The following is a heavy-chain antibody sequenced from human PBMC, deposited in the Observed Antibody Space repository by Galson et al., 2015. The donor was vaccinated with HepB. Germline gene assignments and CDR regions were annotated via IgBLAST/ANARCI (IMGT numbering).Heavy chain of an antibody. CDR2: ISSGGDTS. CDR3: VRGTTAPDY. CDR1: GFTFTSYG. Sequence: SLRLSCAACGFTFTSYGMSWVRQAPGKGLECVSAISSGGDTSDYADSVKGRFTVSRDSSTNTLYLQMNGLRADDTAIYYCVRGTTAPDYWGQGTLVTVSS. D-gene: IGHD2/OR15-2a*01. V-gene: IGHV3-23*01. J-gene: IGHJ4*02.